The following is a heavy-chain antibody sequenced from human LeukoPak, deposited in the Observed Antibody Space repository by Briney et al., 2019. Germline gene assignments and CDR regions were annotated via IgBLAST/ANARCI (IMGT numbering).Heavy chain of an antibody. Sequence: GGSLRLSCAASGFTVSTNYMSWVRQAPGKGLEWVSIIYAGGNTYYADSVKGRFTISKDNSKNTLYLQMNSLRAEDTAVYYCARRVWGTNRYTDCWGQGTLVTVSS. CDR2: IYAGGNT. J-gene: IGHJ4*02. CDR1: GFTVSTNY. V-gene: IGHV3-53*01. D-gene: IGHD3-16*02. CDR3: ARRVWGTNRYTDC.